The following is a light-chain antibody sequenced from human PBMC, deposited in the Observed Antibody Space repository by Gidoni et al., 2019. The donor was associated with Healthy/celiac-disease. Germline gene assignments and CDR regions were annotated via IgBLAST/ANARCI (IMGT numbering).Light chain of an antibody. Sequence: EIVMTQSPATLSVSPGERATLPCRASQRVSSNLAWYQHEPGQAPMLLIYGASTRATGIPARFSGSGSGTEFTLTISSLQSEDFAVYYCQQYNNWPSLTFGGGTKVEIK. J-gene: IGKJ4*01. CDR3: QQYNNWPSLT. V-gene: IGKV3-15*01. CDR2: GAS. CDR1: QRVSSN.